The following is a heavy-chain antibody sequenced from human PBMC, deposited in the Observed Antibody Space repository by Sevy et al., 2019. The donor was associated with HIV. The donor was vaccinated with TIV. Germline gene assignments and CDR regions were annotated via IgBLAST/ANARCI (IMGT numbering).Heavy chain of an antibody. CDR2: IYYNGHT. CDR3: ARSAAGHEYYYGLDV. Sequence: SETLSLTCSVSGGSIVSSSYYWNWIRQPPGKGLEWIGSIYYNGHTYYNPSLKSRPTIPIDTSKNQFYLTLSSVTAADTSIYYCARSAAGHEYYYGLDVWGQGATVTVSS. J-gene: IGHJ6*02. CDR1: GGSIVSSSYY. D-gene: IGHD6-13*01. V-gene: IGHV4-39*01.